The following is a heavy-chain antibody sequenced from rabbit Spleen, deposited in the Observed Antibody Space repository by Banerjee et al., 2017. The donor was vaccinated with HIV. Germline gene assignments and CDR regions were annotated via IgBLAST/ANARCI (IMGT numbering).Heavy chain of an antibody. CDR3: VRDTWHFKL. Sequence: QEQLVESGGGLVQPEGSLTLTCKASGFSFSYSDYMCWVRQPPGKGPEWIACIGAGVSYTTYYATWAKGRFTISKTSSTTVTLQMTSLTVADTATYFCVRDTWHFKLWGQGTLVTVS. CDR1: GFSFSYSDY. J-gene: IGHJ4*01. D-gene: IGHD3-1*01. CDR2: IGAGVSYTT. V-gene: IGHV1S45*01.